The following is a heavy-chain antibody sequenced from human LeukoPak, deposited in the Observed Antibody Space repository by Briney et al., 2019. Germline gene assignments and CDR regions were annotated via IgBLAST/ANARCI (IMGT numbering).Heavy chain of an antibody. V-gene: IGHV4-38-2*01. Sequence: SETLSLTCAVSGYSISSGYYWGWIRQPPGKGLEWIGEINHSGSTNYNPSLKSRVTISVDTSKNQFSLKLSSVTAADTAVYYCARGTTYYYDSSGYYYNWFDPWGQGTLVTVSS. CDR3: ARGTTYYYDSSGYYYNWFDP. CDR1: GYSISSGYY. D-gene: IGHD3-22*01. CDR2: INHSGST. J-gene: IGHJ5*02.